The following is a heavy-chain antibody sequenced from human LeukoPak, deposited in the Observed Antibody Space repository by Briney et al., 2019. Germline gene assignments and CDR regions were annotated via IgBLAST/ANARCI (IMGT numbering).Heavy chain of an antibody. CDR1: GYTFAAYY. V-gene: IGHV1-2*02. J-gene: IGHJ4*02. CDR2: INPDGGDT. D-gene: IGHD6-25*01. CDR3: ARGIAAAGKSSTFDS. Sequence: GASVKVSCKTSGYTFAAYYMHWLRQAPGQGLEWLGLINPDGGDTNFAPSFQGRVTMTRDKSSSTAYLELSSLTSADTAVYYCARGIAAAGKSSTFDSWGQGTLVTVSS.